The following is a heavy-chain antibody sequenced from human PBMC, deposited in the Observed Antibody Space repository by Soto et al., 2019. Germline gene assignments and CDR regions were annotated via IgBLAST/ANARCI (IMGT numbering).Heavy chain of an antibody. V-gene: IGHV4-30-4*01. J-gene: IGHJ4*02. CDR3: ARDPTPYCGGDCSLGPGY. CDR2: IYYSGST. D-gene: IGHD2-21*02. CDR1: GGSISSGEYY. Sequence: QVQLQESGPGLVKPSQTLSLTCTVSGGSISSGEYYWSWIRQPPGKGLEWIGYIYYSGSTYYNPSLKSRVTISVDTSRNQFSLKLSSVTAADTAVYYCARDPTPYCGGDCSLGPGYWGQGTLVTVSS.